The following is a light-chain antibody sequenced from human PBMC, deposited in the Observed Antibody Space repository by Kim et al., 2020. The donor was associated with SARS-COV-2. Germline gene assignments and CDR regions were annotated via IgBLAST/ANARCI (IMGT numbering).Light chain of an antibody. V-gene: IGLV2-14*04. Sequence: QAITISCTGSSSDVGGYNYVSWYQQHPGKAPRLMIYDVSKRPSGVSNRFSGSKSGNTASLTISGLQAEDEADDYCSSYTSSSTWVFGGGTQLTVL. CDR2: DVS. CDR3: SSYTSSSTWV. J-gene: IGLJ3*02. CDR1: SSDVGGYNY.